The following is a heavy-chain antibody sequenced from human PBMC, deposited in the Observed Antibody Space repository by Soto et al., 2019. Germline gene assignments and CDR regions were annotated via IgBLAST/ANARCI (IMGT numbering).Heavy chain of an antibody. CDR2: ISGSGGNT. J-gene: IGHJ6*02. CDR3: AKGLRRLLRTQYYYGLDV. Sequence: PRGSLRLSCAASGFTFSPYAMTWVRQAPGKGLEWVSSISGSGGNTNYTDSVKGRFTVSRDNSKRTLSLQMNSLTEEDTAIYYCAKGLRRLLRTQYYYGLDVWGRGTTVTVSS. D-gene: IGHD3-16*01. CDR1: GFTFSPYA. V-gene: IGHV3-23*01.